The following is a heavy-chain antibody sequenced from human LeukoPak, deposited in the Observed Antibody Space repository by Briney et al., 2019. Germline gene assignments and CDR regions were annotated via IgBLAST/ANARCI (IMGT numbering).Heavy chain of an antibody. D-gene: IGHD6-6*01. CDR1: GYTFTSYY. CDR2: INPSGGST. CDR3: ARDYGRELAARPNNWFDP. V-gene: IGHV1-46*01. J-gene: IGHJ5*02. Sequence: ASVKVSCKASGYTFTSYYMHWGRQAPGQGLEWMGIINPSGGSTSYAQKFQGKVTMTRDTSTSTVYMELSSLRSEDTAVYYCARDYGRELAARPNNWFDPWGQGTLVTVSS.